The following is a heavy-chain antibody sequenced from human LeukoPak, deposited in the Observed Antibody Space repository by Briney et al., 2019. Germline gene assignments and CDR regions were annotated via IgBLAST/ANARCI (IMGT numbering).Heavy chain of an antibody. D-gene: IGHD6-19*01. CDR1: GASVSSRGYY. Sequence: SETLSLTCTVSGASVSSRGYYWGWIRQPPGRGLEWIGSMYYSGSTYYNPSLKSRDSISADTSENHFFLKLSSVTAADTAVYHCARQSGSSGWYFDFWGQGTLVTVSS. CDR3: ARQSGSSGWYFDF. CDR2: MYYSGST. J-gene: IGHJ4*02. V-gene: IGHV4-39*01.